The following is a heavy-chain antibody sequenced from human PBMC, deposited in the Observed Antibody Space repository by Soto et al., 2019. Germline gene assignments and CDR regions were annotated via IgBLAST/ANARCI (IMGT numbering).Heavy chain of an antibody. V-gene: IGHV1-46*01. Sequence: ASVKVSCKASGYTFTSYYMHWVRQAPGQGLEWMGIINPSGGSTSYAQKFQGRVTMTRDTSTSTVYMELSSLRSENTAVYYCARDIRIAVAGTPPYYYYYGMDVWGQGTTVTVSS. J-gene: IGHJ6*02. CDR3: ARDIRIAVAGTPPYYYYYGMDV. CDR1: GYTFTSYY. D-gene: IGHD6-19*01. CDR2: INPSGGST.